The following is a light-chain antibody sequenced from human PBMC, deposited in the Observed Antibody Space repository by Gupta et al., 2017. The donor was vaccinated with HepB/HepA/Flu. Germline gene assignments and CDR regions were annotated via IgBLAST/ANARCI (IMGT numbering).Light chain of an antibody. CDR3: QAYDSSNRLV. CDR1: SGSIASNY. V-gene: IGLV6-57*03. CDR2: DDN. J-gene: IGLJ2*01. Sequence: NFMLTQPHSVSESPGKPVTISCTRRSGSIASNYVKCYQQRPGSAPTNVIYDDNKRHSWVAHRFSCSIDCASNAASLTISGQKTEDDADYYGQAYDSSNRLVFGGGTKLTVL.